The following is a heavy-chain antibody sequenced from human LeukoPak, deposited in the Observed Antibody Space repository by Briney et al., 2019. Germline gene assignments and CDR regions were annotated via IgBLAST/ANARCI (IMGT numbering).Heavy chain of an antibody. V-gene: IGHV4-39*01. CDR3: TRLWEGYGDYRDY. D-gene: IGHD4-17*01. CDR2: IYYSGST. Sequence: PSETLSLTCTVSGGSISSSSYYWGWIRQPPGKGLEWIGSIYYSGSTYYNPSLKSRVTISVDTSKNQFSLKLGSVTAADTAVYYCTRLWEGYGDYRDYWGQGTLVTVSS. J-gene: IGHJ4*02. CDR1: GGSISSSSYY.